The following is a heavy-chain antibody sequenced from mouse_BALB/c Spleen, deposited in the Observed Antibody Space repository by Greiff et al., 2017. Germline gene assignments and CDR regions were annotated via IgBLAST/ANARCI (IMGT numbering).Heavy chain of an antibody. CDR2: IDPANGNT. D-gene: IGHD2-10*01. V-gene: IGHV14-3*02. CDR1: GFNIKDTY. Sequence: EVMLVESGAELVKPGASVKLSCTASGFNIKDTYMHWVKQRPEQGLEWIGRIDPANGNTKYDPKFQGKATITADTSSNTAYLQLSSLTSEDTAVYYCARASYYGNYDYAMDYWCQGTSVTVSS. J-gene: IGHJ4*01. CDR3: ARASYYGNYDYAMDY.